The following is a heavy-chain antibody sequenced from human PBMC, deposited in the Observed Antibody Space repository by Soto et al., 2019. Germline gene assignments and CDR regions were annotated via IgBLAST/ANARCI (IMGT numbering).Heavy chain of an antibody. CDR3: ARGLRYFDWLLFFDY. Sequence: SVKVSCKASGGTFSSYAISWVRQAPGQGLEWMGGIIPIFGTANYAQKFQGRVTITADESTSTAYMELSSLRSEDTAVYYCARGLRYFDWLLFFDYWGQGTLVTVSS. V-gene: IGHV1-69*13. J-gene: IGHJ4*02. CDR1: GGTFSSYA. CDR2: IIPIFGTA. D-gene: IGHD3-9*01.